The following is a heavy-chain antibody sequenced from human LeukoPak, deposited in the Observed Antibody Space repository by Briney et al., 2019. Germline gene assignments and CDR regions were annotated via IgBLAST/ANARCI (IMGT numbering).Heavy chain of an antibody. CDR3: ARDLDGYNYFDY. V-gene: IGHV1-69*13. CDR1: GGTFSSYA. D-gene: IGHD5-24*01. CDR2: IIPIFGTA. Sequence: SVKVSCKDSGGTFSSYAISWVRQAPGQGLEWMGGIIPIFGTANYAQKFQGRVTITADESTSTAYMELSSLRSEDTAVYYCARDLDGYNYFDYWGQGTLVTVSS. J-gene: IGHJ4*02.